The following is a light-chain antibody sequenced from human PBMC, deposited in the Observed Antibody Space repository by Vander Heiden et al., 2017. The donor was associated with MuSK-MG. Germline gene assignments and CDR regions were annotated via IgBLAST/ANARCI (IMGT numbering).Light chain of an antibody. CDR1: ILGHKY. V-gene: IGLV3-1*01. CDR3: QAWDSGTVI. J-gene: IGLJ2*01. CDR2: QDT. Sequence: SSVLTLPPPVSVSPAQTPKITCSCTILGHKYASWYQQKAGQSTVLVMFQDTKRPSGIPERFSGSTSGNTATLTVSGAQPLDEADYYCQAWDSGTVIFGGGTKLTVL.